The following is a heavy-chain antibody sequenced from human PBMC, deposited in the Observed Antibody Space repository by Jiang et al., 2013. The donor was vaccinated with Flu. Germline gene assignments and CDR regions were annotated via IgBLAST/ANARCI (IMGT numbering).Heavy chain of an antibody. Sequence: GPGLVKPSETLSLTCTVSGGSISDRNYYWDWIRQPPGKGLEWIGNIHYTGNTWYNPPLNGRVSMSVDMSKSQFSLNLSSVTAADAAVYYCARHKAGSNWFDPWGQGTLVTVSS. D-gene: IGHD6-19*01. CDR2: IHYTGNT. CDR1: GGSISDRNYY. V-gene: IGHV4-39*01. CDR3: ARHKAGSNWFDP. J-gene: IGHJ5*02.